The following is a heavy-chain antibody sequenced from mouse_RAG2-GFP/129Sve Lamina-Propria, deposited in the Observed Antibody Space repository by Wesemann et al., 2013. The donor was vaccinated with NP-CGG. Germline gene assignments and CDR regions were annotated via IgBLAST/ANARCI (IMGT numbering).Heavy chain of an antibody. Sequence: GGLVKPGGSLKLSCAASGFTFSDYGMHWVRQAPEKGLEWVAYISSGSSTIYYADTVKGRFTISRDNAKNTLFLQMTSLRSEDTAMYYCARRYYSNYYYFDYWGQGTTLTVSS. D-gene: IGHD2-5*01. V-gene: IGHV5-17*01. J-gene: IGHJ2*01. CDR1: GFTFSDYG. CDR3: ARRYYSNYYYFDY. CDR2: ISSGSSTI.